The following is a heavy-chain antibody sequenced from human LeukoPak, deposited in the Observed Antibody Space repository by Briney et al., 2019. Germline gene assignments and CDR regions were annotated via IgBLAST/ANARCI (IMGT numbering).Heavy chain of an antibody. CDR2: IRSDGSIK. Sequence: GGSLRLSCASSGFIFSFYGMHWARQAPGKGLEWVAFIRSDGSIKYYADSVKGRFTISRDDAKNSLYPQMNSLRGDDTAMYYCAGERGGYGFYWGQGTLVTVSS. J-gene: IGHJ4*02. CDR3: AGERGGYGFY. CDR1: GFIFSFYG. V-gene: IGHV3-30*02. D-gene: IGHD5-12*01.